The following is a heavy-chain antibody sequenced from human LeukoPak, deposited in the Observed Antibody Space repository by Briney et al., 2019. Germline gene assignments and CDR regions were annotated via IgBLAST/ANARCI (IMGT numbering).Heavy chain of an antibody. CDR2: IIPIFGTA. CDR1: GGTFSSYA. Sequence: SVKVSCKASGGTFSSYAISWVRQAPGQGLEWMGGIIPIFGTANYAQKFQGRVTITTDESTSTAYMELSCLRSEDTAVYYCASIAARPGDYWGQGTLVTVSS. V-gene: IGHV1-69*05. D-gene: IGHD6-6*01. J-gene: IGHJ4*02. CDR3: ASIAARPGDY.